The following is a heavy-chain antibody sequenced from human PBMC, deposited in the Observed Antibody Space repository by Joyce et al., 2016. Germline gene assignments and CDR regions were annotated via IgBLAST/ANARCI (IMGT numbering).Heavy chain of an antibody. CDR2: TSSYNGNT. V-gene: IGHV1-18*01. CDR1: GYTFTRYG. CDR3: ARDPRLLITSVMTNDGFDI. D-gene: IGHD1-20*01. Sequence: QVELVQSGGEVKKPGASVKVSCKASGYTFTRYGISWVRQAPGQGIEWMGRTSSYNGNTHYAEKVQGIVTMTTDTVTSTAYMELRSLREDDTAVYFCARDPRLLITSVMTNDGFDIWGQGTAVIVSS. J-gene: IGHJ3*02.